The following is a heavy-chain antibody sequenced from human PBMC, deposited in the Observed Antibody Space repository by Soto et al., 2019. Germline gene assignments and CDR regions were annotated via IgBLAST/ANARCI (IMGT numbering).Heavy chain of an antibody. J-gene: IGHJ4*02. D-gene: IGHD3-3*01. Sequence: GGSLRLSCAASGFTFSSYAMSWVRQAPGKGLEWVSGISGSGGNTYYAGPVKGRFTISRDNSKNTLYLQMNSLRAGDTAVYHCVNGTYFDFWSGSAYSGKGTQVTVSS. V-gene: IGHV3-23*01. CDR3: VNGTYFDFWSGSAY. CDR2: ISGSGGNT. CDR1: GFTFSSYA.